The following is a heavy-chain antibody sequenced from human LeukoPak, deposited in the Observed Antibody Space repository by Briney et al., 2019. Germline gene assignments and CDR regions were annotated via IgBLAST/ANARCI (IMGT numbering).Heavy chain of an antibody. CDR3: ARGRVVLWFGELMPRIYYYYGMDV. J-gene: IGHJ6*02. V-gene: IGHV4-34*01. Sequence: SETLSLTCAVYGGSFSGYYWSWIRQPPGKGLEWIGEINHSGSTNYNPSLKSRVTISVDTSKNQFSLKLSSVTAADTAVYYCARGRVVLWFGELMPRIYYYYGMDVWGQGTTVTVSS. D-gene: IGHD3-10*01. CDR2: INHSGST. CDR1: GGSFSGYY.